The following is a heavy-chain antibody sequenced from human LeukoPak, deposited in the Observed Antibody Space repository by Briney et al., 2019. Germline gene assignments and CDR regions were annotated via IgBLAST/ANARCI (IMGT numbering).Heavy chain of an antibody. CDR3: ARTAGGFADSSGYFIDY. D-gene: IGHD3-22*01. Sequence: GGSLRLSCAASGITFSTSAMSWVRQDPGKGLEWVAVISYDGSNKYYADSVKGRFTISRDNSKNTLYLQMNSLRAEDTAVYYCARTAGGFADSSGYFIDYWGQGTLVTVSS. CDR2: ISYDGSNK. J-gene: IGHJ4*02. V-gene: IGHV3-30*01. CDR1: GITFSTSA.